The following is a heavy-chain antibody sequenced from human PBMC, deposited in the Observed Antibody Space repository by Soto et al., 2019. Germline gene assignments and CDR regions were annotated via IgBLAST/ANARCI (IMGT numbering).Heavy chain of an antibody. Sequence: EVQLLESGGGLVHPGESLRLSCAASGFTFSSYCMSWVRQAPGKGLEWVSTISDSGGSTFYADSVKGRFTISRDNSKNTLFLQMNSLRPEDTAVYSGAKDHILVVPSVYDKCFDPWGQGTLVTVSS. J-gene: IGHJ5*02. CDR3: AKDHILVVPSVYDKCFDP. CDR1: GFTFSSYC. CDR2: ISDSGGST. V-gene: IGHV3-23*01. D-gene: IGHD2-2*01.